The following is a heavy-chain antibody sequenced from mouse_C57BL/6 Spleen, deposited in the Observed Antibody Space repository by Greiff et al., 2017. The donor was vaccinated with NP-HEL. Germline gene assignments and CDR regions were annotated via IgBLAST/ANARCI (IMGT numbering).Heavy chain of an antibody. CDR2: IDPENGDT. CDR3: TTTRRYFDV. Sequence: EVQLQQSGAELVRPGASVKLSCTASGFNIKDDYMHWVKQRPEQGLEWIGWIDPENGDTEYASKFQGKATITADTSSNTAYLQLSSLTSEDTAVYYCTTTRRYFDVWGTGTTVTVSS. CDR1: GFNIKDDY. J-gene: IGHJ1*03. V-gene: IGHV14-4*01.